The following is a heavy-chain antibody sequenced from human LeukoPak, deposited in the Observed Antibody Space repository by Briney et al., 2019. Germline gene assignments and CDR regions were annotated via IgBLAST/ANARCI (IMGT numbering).Heavy chain of an antibody. V-gene: IGHV4-34*01. CDR1: GFTFSSYA. CDR3: ARHSSYYYDSSGPWGY. D-gene: IGHD3-22*01. J-gene: IGHJ4*02. CDR2: INHSGST. Sequence: GSLRLSCAASGFTFSSYAMHWVRQAPGKGLEWIGEINHSGSTNYNPSLKSRVTISVDTSKNQFSLKLSSVTAADTAVYYCARHSSYYYDSSGPWGYWGQGTLVTVSS.